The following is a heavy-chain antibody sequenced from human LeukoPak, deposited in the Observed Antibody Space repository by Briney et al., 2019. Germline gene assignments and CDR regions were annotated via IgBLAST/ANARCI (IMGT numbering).Heavy chain of an antibody. Sequence: SETLSLTCTVSGGSISSYYWSWIRQPPGKGLEWIGYIYYSGSTNYNPSLKSRVTISVDTSKNQFSLKLSSVTAADTAVYYCARLNGGEFFDYWGQGTLVTVSS. D-gene: IGHD4-23*01. CDR2: IYYSGST. V-gene: IGHV4-59*01. CDR1: GGSISSYY. J-gene: IGHJ4*02. CDR3: ARLNGGEFFDY.